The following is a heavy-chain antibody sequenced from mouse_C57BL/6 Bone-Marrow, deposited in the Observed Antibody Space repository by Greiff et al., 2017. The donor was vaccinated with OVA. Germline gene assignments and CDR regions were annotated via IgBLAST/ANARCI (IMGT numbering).Heavy chain of an antibody. V-gene: IGHV1-4*01. CDR1: GYTFTSYT. D-gene: IGHD3-2*01. J-gene: IGHJ2*01. CDR3: VARQRYFDY. CDR2: INPSSGYT. Sequence: LVESGAELARPGASVKMSCKASGYTFTSYTMHWVKQRPGQGLEWIGYINPSSGYTKYNQKFKDKATLTADKSSSTAYMQLSSLTSEDSAVYYCVARQRYFDYWGQGTTLTVSS.